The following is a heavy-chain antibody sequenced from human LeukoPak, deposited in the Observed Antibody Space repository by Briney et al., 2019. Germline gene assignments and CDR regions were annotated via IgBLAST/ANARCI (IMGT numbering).Heavy chain of an antibody. CDR3: ARDRSLAGGDCYSDYYYMDV. V-gene: IGHV3-66*01. J-gene: IGHJ6*03. CDR2: IYSCGST. CDR1: GFTVSSNH. Sequence: GGSLRLSCAASGFTVSSNHMTWVRQAPGKGLEWVSVIYSCGSTYYADSVKGRFTISRDNSKNTLYLQMNTLRAEDTGVYYCARDRSLAGGDCYSDYYYMDVWGKGTTVTVSS. D-gene: IGHD2-21*02.